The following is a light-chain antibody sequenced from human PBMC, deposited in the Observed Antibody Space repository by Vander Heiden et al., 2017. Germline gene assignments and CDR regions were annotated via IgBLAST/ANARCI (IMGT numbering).Light chain of an antibody. CDR2: LGS. J-gene: IGKJ4*01. Sequence: DIVMTQSPPSLLVTPGEPASTSRWSSRSLLHSNGYNYLDWYRQKAGQSQQLLIYLGSNRAPGVPDRFSGSGAGTDFTLKISRVEAEDVGVYCCMQALQTPLTFGGGTKVEIK. CDR3: MQALQTPLT. CDR1: RSLLHSNGYNY. V-gene: IGKV2-28*01.